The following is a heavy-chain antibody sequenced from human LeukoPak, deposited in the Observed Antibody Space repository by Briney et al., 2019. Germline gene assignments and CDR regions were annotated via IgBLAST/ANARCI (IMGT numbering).Heavy chain of an antibody. CDR2: VYYTGSN. J-gene: IGHJ5*02. Sequence: SETLSLTCSVSGASVTSGGFYWGWLPQPPGQGPEWIATVYYTGSNYYNPSLKSRVTISIDTSKNQFSLRLTSVTTTDTAIYHCARHSGSGSLTRPFDPWGQGTLVAVSS. V-gene: IGHV4-39*01. CDR3: ARHSGSGSLTRPFDP. D-gene: IGHD3-10*01. CDR1: GASVTSGGFY.